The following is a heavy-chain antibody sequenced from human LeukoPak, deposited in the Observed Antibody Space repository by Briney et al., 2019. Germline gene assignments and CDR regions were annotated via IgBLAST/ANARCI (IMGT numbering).Heavy chain of an antibody. V-gene: IGHV1-69*04. D-gene: IGHD2-15*01. J-gene: IGHJ6*02. CDR2: IIPILGIA. Sequence: ASVKVSCKASGGTFSSYAISWVRQAPGQGLEWMGRIIPILGIANYAQKFQGRVTITADKSTSTAYMELSSLRSEDTAVYYCAKEQVVGDYYYYGMDVWGQGTTVTVSS. CDR1: GGTFSSYA. CDR3: AKEQVVGDYYYYGMDV.